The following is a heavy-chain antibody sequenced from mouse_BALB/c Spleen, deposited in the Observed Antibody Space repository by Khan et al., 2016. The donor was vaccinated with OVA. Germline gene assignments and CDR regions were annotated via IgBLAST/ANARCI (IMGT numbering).Heavy chain of an antibody. CDR1: GYIFTSYW. CDR2: IYSGTDST. D-gene: IGHD3-1*01. CDR3: ARGAINNHVMDD. Sequence: QVQLKQSGAELVRPGASVNLSCKTSGYIFTSYWIHWVKQRSGQGLEWIARIYSGTDSTYYNETFKGKATLTADKSSSTAYMQLSSLKSEDSAVYFCARGAINNHVMDDVGQGTSVTVAA. V-gene: IGHV1-76*01. J-gene: IGHJ4*01.